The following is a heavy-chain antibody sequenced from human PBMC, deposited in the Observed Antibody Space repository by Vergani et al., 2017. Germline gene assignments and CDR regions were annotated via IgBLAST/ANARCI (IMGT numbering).Heavy chain of an antibody. D-gene: IGHD2-2*01. J-gene: IGHJ4*02. V-gene: IGHV1-69*01. CDR1: GGTFSSYA. CDR2: IIPIFGTA. CDR3: ARAPRVVSDGWFDY. Sequence: QVQLVQSGAEVKKPGASVRVSCKASGGTFSSYAISWVRQAPGQGLEWMGGIIPIFGTANYAQKFQGRVRITADESTGTAYMELSSLRAEDTAGYYCARAPRVVSDGWFDYWGQGTLVTVSS.